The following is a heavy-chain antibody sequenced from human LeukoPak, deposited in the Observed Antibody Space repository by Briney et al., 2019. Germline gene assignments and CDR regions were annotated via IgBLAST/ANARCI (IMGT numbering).Heavy chain of an antibody. CDR3: ARVGGYCSSISNCYGDY. Sequence: GGSLRLSFAASGFTFSIYSMDWFRKAPGKGLDRVSCISSGGTNIYYADSVRGRFTISRDNAKNSLYLQMNSLRAEDTAVYYCARVGGYCSSISNCYGDYWGQGTLVTVSS. V-gene: IGHV3-21*01. CDR1: GFTFSIYS. J-gene: IGHJ4*02. CDR2: ISSGGTNI. D-gene: IGHD2-2*03.